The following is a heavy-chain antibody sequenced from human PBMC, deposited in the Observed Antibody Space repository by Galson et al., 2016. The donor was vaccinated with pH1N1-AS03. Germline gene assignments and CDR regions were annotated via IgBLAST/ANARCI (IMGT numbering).Heavy chain of an antibody. CDR1: GFTFSSYW. Sequence: SLRLSCAASGFTFSSYWMSWVRQAPGKGLEWVANIKEDGSEKYYVDSVKGRFTISRDNGKNSLYLQMNSLRAEDTAVYFCARAGIVASYFHYYYLDVWGKGATVTVSS. J-gene: IGHJ6*03. D-gene: IGHD6-25*01. V-gene: IGHV3-7*04. CDR3: ARAGIVASYFHYYYLDV. CDR2: IKEDGSEK.